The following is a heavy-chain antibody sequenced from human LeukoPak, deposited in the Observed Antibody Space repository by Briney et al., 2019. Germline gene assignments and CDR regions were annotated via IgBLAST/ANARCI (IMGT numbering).Heavy chain of an antibody. V-gene: IGHV3-7*03. CDR2: IKQDGSEK. J-gene: IGHJ4*02. CDR3: ARVSGLYPPTTTYFDY. Sequence: GGSLRLSCAASGFTFSSYWMSWVRQAPGKGLEWVANIKQDGSEKYYVDSVKGRFTISRDNAKNSLYLQMNSLRAEDTAVYYCARVSGLYPPTTTYFDYWGQGTLVTVSS. CDR1: GFTFSSYW. D-gene: IGHD1-26*01.